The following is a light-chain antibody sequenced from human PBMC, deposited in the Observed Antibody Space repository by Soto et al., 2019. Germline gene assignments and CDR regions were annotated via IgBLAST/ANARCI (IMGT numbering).Light chain of an antibody. CDR3: AEWDDSLSGVV. CDR2: RNS. J-gene: IGLJ2*01. CDR1: SSNIGSNY. V-gene: IGLV1-47*01. Sequence: QSVLTQPPSASGTPGQRVTISCSGSSSNIGSNYVYWYQQLPGTVPQLLIYRNSERPSGVPDRFSGSKSVTSASLAISGLRSEDEAYYYCAEWDDSLSGVVFGGGNKVTVL.